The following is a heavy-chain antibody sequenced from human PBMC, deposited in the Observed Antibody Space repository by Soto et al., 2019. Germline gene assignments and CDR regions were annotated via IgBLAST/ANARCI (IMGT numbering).Heavy chain of an antibody. CDR1: GYTFFTYD. V-gene: IGHV1-18*01. CDR2: ISTYSGDT. Sequence: QVHLVQSGVEVKTPGASVKVSCQASGYTFFTYDISWVRQAPGQGLEWMGWISTYSGDTKYAQKFQGRVTMTTDTSTTTASLELRSVRSDDTAVYYCARHHGPTTSENWVEPWGQGTLVTVSS. CDR3: ARHHGPTTSENWVEP. D-gene: IGHD5-12*01. J-gene: IGHJ5*02.